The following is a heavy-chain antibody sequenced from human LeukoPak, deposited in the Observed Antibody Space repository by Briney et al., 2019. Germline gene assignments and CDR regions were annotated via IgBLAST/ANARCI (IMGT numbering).Heavy chain of an antibody. Sequence: GGSLRLSCAASGFTFSSYGMHWVRQAPGKGLEWVAVISYDGSNKYYADSVKGRFTISRDNAKNSLYLQMNSLRAEDTAVYYCARGGGSHYEDWGQGTLVTVSS. CDR1: GFTFSSYG. CDR2: ISYDGSNK. J-gene: IGHJ4*02. CDR3: ARGGGSHYED. D-gene: IGHD1-26*01. V-gene: IGHV3-30*03.